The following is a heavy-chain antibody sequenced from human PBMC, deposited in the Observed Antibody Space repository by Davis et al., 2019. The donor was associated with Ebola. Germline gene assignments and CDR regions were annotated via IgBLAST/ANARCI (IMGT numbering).Heavy chain of an antibody. CDR3: AREPHYDILTGYYGGMDV. CDR1: GFTFDDSA. V-gene: IGHV3-74*01. CDR2: INSDGSST. J-gene: IGHJ6*02. Sequence: GESLKISCAASGFTFDDSAMHWVRQAPGKGLVWVSRINSDGSSTSHADSVKGRFTISRDNAENALYLQMNSLRAEDTAVYYCAREPHYDILTGYYGGMDVWGQGTTVTVSS. D-gene: IGHD3-9*01.